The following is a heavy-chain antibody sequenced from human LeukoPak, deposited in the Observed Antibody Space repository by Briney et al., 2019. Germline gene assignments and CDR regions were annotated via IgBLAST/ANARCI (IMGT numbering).Heavy chain of an antibody. CDR3: AREAGRGFDY. V-gene: IGHV3-7*01. D-gene: IGHD1-26*01. Sequence: PGGSLRLSCAPSAFTFSSYWMSWVRQAPGKGLEWVANIKQDGSEKYYVDSVKGRFTTSRDNAKNSLYLQMNSLRAEDTAVYYCAREAGRGFDYWGQGTLVTVSS. CDR1: AFTFSSYW. J-gene: IGHJ4*02. CDR2: IKQDGSEK.